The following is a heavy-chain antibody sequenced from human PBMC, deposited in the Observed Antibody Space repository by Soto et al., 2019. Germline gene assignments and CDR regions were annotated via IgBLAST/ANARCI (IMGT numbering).Heavy chain of an antibody. D-gene: IGHD3-9*01. J-gene: IGHJ6*02. CDR2: ISSIGST. CDR3: ARGLVIRPYYYHGMDV. V-gene: IGHV4-30-4*01. CDR1: GGSISSGDYF. Sequence: QVQLQESGPGLVKPSQTLSLTCTVSGGSISSGDYFWSWIRQSPGKGLEWIGYISSIGSTYYNPSLNSRVSVSRDTSKNQFSLKLSSVTTTDTAVYYCARGLVIRPYYYHGMDVSGQGTTVTVSS.